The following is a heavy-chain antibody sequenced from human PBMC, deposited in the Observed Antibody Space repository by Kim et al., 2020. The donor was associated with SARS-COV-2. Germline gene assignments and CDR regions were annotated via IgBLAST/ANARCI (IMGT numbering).Heavy chain of an antibody. CDR1: GFTFSNYA. CDR2: IYGGGTST. CDR3: AKEPFSSDGGGWSDGYEY. J-gene: IGHJ4*02. Sequence: GGSLRLSCAASGFTFSNYAMTWVRQAPGQGLEWVSIIYGGGTSTYYADSVKGRFTISRDNSKNTLYLQMNALRAEDTAIYYCAKEPFSSDGGGWSDGYEYWGEGSLVTASP. D-gene: IGHD2-15*01. V-gene: IGHV3-23*03.